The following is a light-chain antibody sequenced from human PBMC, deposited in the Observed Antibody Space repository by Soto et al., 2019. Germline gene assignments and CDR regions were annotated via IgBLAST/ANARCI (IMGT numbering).Light chain of an antibody. CDR2: GAS. CDR3: QHLRPSPIP. J-gene: IGKJ5*01. Sequence: VLTQSPGTLSLSPGERATLSCRASQSVSSQLAWYQQKPGQAPRRLTYGASNRATGIPDRFSGSGSGTDFTLTISRLEPEDFAVYYCQHLRPSPIPFGQGTRLEIK. V-gene: IGKV3-20*01. CDR1: QSVSSQ.